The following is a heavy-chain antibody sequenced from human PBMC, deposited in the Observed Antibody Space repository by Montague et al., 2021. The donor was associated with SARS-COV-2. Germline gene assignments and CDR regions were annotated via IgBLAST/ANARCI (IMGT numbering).Heavy chain of an antibody. CDR3: AKGGERITMIVVVITLADFDY. J-gene: IGHJ4*02. CDR1: GFTFSSYA. CDR2: ISDSGGST. D-gene: IGHD3-22*01. Sequence: SRSLSCAASGFTFSSYAMSWVRQAPGKGLEWVSGISDSGGSTYYADSVKGRFTISRDNSKNTLYLQMNSLRAEDTAVYYCAKGGERITMIVVVITLADFDYWGQGTLVTVSS. V-gene: IGHV3-23*01.